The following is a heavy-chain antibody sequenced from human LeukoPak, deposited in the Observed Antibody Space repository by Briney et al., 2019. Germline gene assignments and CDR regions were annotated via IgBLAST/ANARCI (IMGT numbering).Heavy chain of an antibody. D-gene: IGHD3-22*01. J-gene: IGHJ4*02. V-gene: IGHV3-30*03. CDR1: GFRFSTYG. CDR2: ISFDGSHE. CDR3: ARREGYYVTTGYYSTFDY. Sequence: PGGSLRLSCAASGFRFSTYGMHWVRQAPGKGLEWVAVISFDGSHEYYADSVKGRFTISRDNSKNTLYLQMNGLRAEDTAVYYCARREGYYVTTGYYSTFDYWGQGTLVTVSS.